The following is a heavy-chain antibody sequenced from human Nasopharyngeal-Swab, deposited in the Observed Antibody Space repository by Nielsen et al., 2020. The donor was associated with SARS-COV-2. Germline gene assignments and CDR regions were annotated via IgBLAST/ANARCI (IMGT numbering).Heavy chain of an antibody. CDR2: INPNSGGT. D-gene: IGHD2-15*01. CDR1: GYTFTGYY. CDR3: ARALGYCSGGSCYPFGY. Sequence: ASVTVSCKASGYTFTGYYMHWVRQAPGQGLGWMGWINPNSGGTNYAQKFQGRVTMTRDTSISTAYMELSRLRSDDTAVYYCARALGYCSGGSCYPFGYWGQGTLVTVSS. J-gene: IGHJ4*02. V-gene: IGHV1-2*02.